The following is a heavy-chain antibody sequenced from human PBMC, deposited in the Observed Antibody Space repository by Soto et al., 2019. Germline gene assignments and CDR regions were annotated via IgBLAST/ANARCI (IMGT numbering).Heavy chain of an antibody. Sequence: GASVKVSCKASGFTFTSSAVQWVRQARGQRLERIGWIVVGSGNTNYAQKFQERVTITRDMSTSTAYMELSSLRSEDTAVYYCAAGTGDYGLYYYYGMDVWGQGTTVTVSS. J-gene: IGHJ6*02. CDR2: IVVGSGNT. CDR3: AAGTGDYGLYYYYGMDV. V-gene: IGHV1-58*01. D-gene: IGHD4-17*01. CDR1: GFTFTSSA.